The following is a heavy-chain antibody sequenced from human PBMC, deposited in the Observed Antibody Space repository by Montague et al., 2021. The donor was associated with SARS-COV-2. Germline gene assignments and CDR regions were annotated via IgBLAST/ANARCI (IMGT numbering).Heavy chain of an antibody. J-gene: IGHJ6*03. V-gene: IGHV4-34*01. Sequence: SETLSLTCAVHGGSFSTYSWNWIRQPPRKGLEWIGEIHHGGSTNXNPSLKSRVTISADTSKNQFSLKLTSVAAADTAVYYCARLGDGVVPSPILGVGPYYSYYYMDVWGKGTTVTVSS. D-gene: IGHD3-10*01. CDR3: ARLGDGVVPSPILGVGPYYSYYYMDV. CDR2: IHHGGST. CDR1: GGSFSTYS.